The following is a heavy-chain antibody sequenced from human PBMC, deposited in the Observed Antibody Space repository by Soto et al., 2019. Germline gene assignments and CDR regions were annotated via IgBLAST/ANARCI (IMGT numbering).Heavy chain of an antibody. V-gene: IGHV4-34*01. CDR2: INHSLST. D-gene: IGHD2-8*01. CDR3: ATGYCTNGVCYTRTLSGMDV. J-gene: IGHJ6*02. CDR1: LGSCIGSD. Sequence: SEPLSVTYAVCLGSCIGSDWICIRQPPVKGLDCIGEINHSLSTNYSPSLKSRVTISVDTSKNQFSLKLSSVTAADTAVYYCATGYCTNGVCYTRTLSGMDVWGQGTTVTVSS.